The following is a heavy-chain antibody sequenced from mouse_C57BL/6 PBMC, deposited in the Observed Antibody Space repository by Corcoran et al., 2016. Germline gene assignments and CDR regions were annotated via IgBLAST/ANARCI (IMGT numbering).Heavy chain of an antibody. CDR2: IYPGDGDT. D-gene: IGHD1-1*01. CDR1: GYAFSSYW. Sequence: QVQLQQSGAELVKPGASVKISCKASGYAFSSYWMNWVKQRPGKGLEWIGQIYPGDGDTNYNGKFKGKATLTEDKSSSTAYMQLSSLTSEDSAVYFCAREHYGSTWFAYWGQGTLVTVSA. CDR3: AREHYGSTWFAY. J-gene: IGHJ3*01. V-gene: IGHV1-80*01.